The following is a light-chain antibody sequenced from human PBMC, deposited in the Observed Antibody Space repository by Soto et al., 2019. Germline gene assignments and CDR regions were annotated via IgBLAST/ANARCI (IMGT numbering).Light chain of an antibody. CDR3: SSFTDSGTFL. CDR2: DFS. Sequence: QSALTQPASVSGSPGQSITISCTGISSDIAGYKYVSWYRQSPGKAPKLLIYDFSSRPSGISDRFSGSKSDNTAFLTISGLQAEDEADYYCSSFTDSGTFLFGGGTKLTVL. CDR1: SSDIAGYKY. V-gene: IGLV2-14*01. J-gene: IGLJ2*01.